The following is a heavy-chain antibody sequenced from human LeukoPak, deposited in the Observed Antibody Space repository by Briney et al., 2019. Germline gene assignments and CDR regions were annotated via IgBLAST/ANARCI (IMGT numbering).Heavy chain of an antibody. CDR1: GYTFNRYG. Sequence: ASVKVSCKASGYTFNRYGISWVRQAPGQGLEWMGWINPNSGGTNYAQKFQGRVTMTRDMSTSTVYMELSSLRSEDTAVYYCARDRRIAVAGTGHYYYYYYMDVWGKGTTVTVSS. D-gene: IGHD6-19*01. CDR2: INPNSGGT. J-gene: IGHJ6*03. V-gene: IGHV1-2*02. CDR3: ARDRRIAVAGTGHYYYYYYMDV.